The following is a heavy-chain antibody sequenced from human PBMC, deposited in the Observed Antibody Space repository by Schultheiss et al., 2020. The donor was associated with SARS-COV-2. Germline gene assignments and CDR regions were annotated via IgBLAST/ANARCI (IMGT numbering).Heavy chain of an antibody. V-gene: IGHV3-11*01. CDR3: ARATCGGDCYRAGYYYYYMDV. CDR2: ISSSGSTI. J-gene: IGHJ6*03. Sequence: GESLKISCAASGFTFSDYYMSWIRQAPGKGLEWVSYISSSGSTIYYADSVKGRFTISRDNAKNSLYLQMNSLRAEDTAVYYCARATCGGDCYRAGYYYYYMDVWGKGTTVTVSS. D-gene: IGHD2-21*01. CDR1: GFTFSDYY.